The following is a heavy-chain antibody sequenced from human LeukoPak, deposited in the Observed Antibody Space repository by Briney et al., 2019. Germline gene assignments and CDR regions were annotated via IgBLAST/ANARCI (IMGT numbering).Heavy chain of an antibody. CDR2: IIPIFGTA. Sequence: GASVKVSCKASGGTFSSYAISWVRQAPGQGLEWMGRIIPIFGTANYAQKLQGRVTITTDESTSTAYMELSSLRSEDTAVYYCARVTFSVGGGSFGGFDPWGQGTLVTVSS. D-gene: IGHD2-15*01. CDR1: GGTFSSYA. CDR3: ARVTFSVGGGSFGGFDP. J-gene: IGHJ5*02. V-gene: IGHV1-69*05.